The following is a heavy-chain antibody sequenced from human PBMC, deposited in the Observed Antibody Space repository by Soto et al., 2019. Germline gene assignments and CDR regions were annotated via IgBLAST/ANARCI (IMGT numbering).Heavy chain of an antibody. CDR3: ARVGGSGWNFDS. CDR1: GDSISTSY. CDR2: IHYSEKS. J-gene: IGHJ4*02. V-gene: IGHV4-59*01. D-gene: IGHD6-19*01. Sequence: SETLSLTCAVSGDSISTSYWTWIRQSPGKGLKCIGCIHYSEKSNYSHSIKSRVTMSDDTSKNQFSLKLNSMTAADTAVYYCARVGGSGWNFDSWGQGILVT.